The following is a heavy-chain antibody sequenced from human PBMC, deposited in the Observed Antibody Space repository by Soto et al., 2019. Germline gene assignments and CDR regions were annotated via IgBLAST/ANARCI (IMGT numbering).Heavy chain of an antibody. CDR3: ARSGPPAGY. CDR1: VYTFTSYA. D-gene: IGHD3-10*01. J-gene: IGHJ4*02. Sequence: ASVKGSCKASVYTFTSYAMNWVRQAPGQRLEWMGWINPNSGGTNYAQKLQSRVTMTTDTSTTTAYMELRSLRSDDTAVYYCARSGPPAGYRGQGTLVTVSS. CDR2: INPNSGGT. V-gene: IGHV1-18*01.